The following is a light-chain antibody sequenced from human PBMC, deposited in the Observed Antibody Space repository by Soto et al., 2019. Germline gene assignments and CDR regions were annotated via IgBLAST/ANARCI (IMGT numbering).Light chain of an antibody. Sequence: DIHLTQSPSFLSASVGDRVTITCRPSQAVPNNMAWYQQKPGKPPKRLIYAASSLQSGVPSRFSGSGSGTEFTLTISSLQPEDFATYYCLQHNNYPLTFGGGTKVEIK. J-gene: IGKJ4*01. V-gene: IGKV1-9*01. CDR1: QAVPNN. CDR2: AAS. CDR3: LQHNNYPLT.